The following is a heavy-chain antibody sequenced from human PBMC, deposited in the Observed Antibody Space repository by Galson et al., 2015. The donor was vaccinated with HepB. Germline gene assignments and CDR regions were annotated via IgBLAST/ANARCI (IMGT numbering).Heavy chain of an antibody. CDR3: AKGLNYELWTYGT. V-gene: IGHV3-23*01. D-gene: IGHD3-3*01. Sequence: SLRLSCAASGLTFPNSVMSWVRQAPGKGLEWVSAIGTSGTNTYYADSVKGRFTISRDNSKNTLSLEMNSLRPADTGVYYCAKGLNYELWTYGTWGHGTQVLVSS. CDR1: GLTFPNSV. J-gene: IGHJ5*01. CDR2: IGTSGTNT.